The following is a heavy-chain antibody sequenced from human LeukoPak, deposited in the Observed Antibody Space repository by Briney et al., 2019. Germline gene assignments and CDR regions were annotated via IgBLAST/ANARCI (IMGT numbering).Heavy chain of an antibody. CDR2: ISYDGSNK. CDR3: AKDSLYCSGGSCYPEYFQH. V-gene: IGHV3-30*04. CDR1: GFTFSSYA. D-gene: IGHD2-15*01. Sequence: GGSLRLSCAASGFTFSSYAMHWVRQAPGKGLEWVAVISYDGSNKYYADSVKGRFTISRDNSKNTLYLQMNSLRAEDTAVYYCAKDSLYCSGGSCYPEYFQHWGQGTLVTVSS. J-gene: IGHJ1*01.